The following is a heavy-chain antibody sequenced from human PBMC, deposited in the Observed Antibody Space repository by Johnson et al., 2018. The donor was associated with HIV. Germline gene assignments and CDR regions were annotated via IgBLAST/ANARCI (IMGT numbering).Heavy chain of an antibody. CDR1: GFTFSSYW. V-gene: IGHV3-74*02. D-gene: IGHD3-22*01. J-gene: IGHJ3*01. Sequence: EMQLVESGGGLVQPGGSLRLSCAASGFTFSSYWMHWVRQAPGKGLVWVSRINSDGSSTSYADSVQGRFTISRANAKNTLYLQMNSLRAEDTAVYYRARQLQYYYDSSGYYYLSSAAFDFWGQGTMVTVSS. CDR3: ARQLQYYYDSSGYYYLSSAAFDF. CDR2: INSDGSST.